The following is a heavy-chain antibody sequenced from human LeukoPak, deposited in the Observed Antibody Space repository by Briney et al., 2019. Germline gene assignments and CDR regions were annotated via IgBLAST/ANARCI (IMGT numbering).Heavy chain of an antibody. CDR1: GFTVSSNS. Sequence: GGSLRLSCTVSGFTVSSNSMSWVRQAPGKGLEWVSFIYSDNTHYSDSVNGRFTISRDNSKNTLYLQMNSLRAEDTAMYYCARRAGAYSHPYDYWGQGTLVTVSS. CDR3: ARRAGAYSHPYDY. CDR2: IYSDNT. V-gene: IGHV3-53*01. D-gene: IGHD4/OR15-4a*01. J-gene: IGHJ4*02.